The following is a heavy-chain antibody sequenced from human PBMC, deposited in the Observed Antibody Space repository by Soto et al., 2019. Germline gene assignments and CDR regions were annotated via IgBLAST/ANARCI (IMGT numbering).Heavy chain of an antibody. Sequence: SETLSLTCTVSGGSISSGDYYWSWIRQPPGKGLEWIGYIYYSGSTYYNPSLKSRVTISVDTSKNQFSLKLSSVTAADTAVYYCARVQSSSWYVHFDYWGQGTLVTVSS. CDR2: IYYSGST. V-gene: IGHV4-30-4*01. J-gene: IGHJ4*02. CDR3: ARVQSSSWYVHFDY. D-gene: IGHD6-13*01. CDR1: GGSISSGDYY.